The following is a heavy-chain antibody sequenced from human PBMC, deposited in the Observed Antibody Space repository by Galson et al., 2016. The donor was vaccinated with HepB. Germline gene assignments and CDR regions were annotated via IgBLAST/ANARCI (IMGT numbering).Heavy chain of an antibody. CDR2: MSFDGTNK. D-gene: IGHD3-10*01. V-gene: IGHV3-30*18. Sequence: SLRLSCAASGFIFSSYGMHWVRQASGKGLEWVSGMSFDGTNKYYAGSVKGRFTISRDKSKNTLYLQMNSLRAEDTAVYYCAKDLWADYDGSGRDTQKYGMDVWGQGTTVIVSS. J-gene: IGHJ6*02. CDR1: GFIFSSYG. CDR3: AKDLWADYDGSGRDTQKYGMDV.